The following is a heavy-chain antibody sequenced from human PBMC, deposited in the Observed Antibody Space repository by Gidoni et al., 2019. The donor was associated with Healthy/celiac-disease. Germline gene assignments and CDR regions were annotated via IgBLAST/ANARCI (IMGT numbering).Heavy chain of an antibody. V-gene: IGHV3-30*18. J-gene: IGHJ4*02. CDR3: AKDGHYDSSGYYPFDY. D-gene: IGHD3-22*01. Sequence: QVQLVESGGGVVQPGRSLRLSCAASGFTFSSYGMHWVRQAPGKGLEWVAVISYDGSNKYYADSVKGRFTISRDNSKNTLYLQMNSLRAEDTAVYYCAKDGHYDSSGYYPFDYWGQGTLVTVSS. CDR2: ISYDGSNK. CDR1: GFTFSSYG.